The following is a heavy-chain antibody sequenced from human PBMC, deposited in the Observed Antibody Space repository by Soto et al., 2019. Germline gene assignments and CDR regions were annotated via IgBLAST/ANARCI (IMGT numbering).Heavy chain of an antibody. J-gene: IGHJ6*03. CDR1: GFTFSSYG. CDR3: AGRSIVEMYYYYMDV. Sequence: QVQLVESGGGVVQPGRSLRLSCAASGFTFSSYGMHWVRQAPGKGLEWVAVIWHDGSNNYYADSVKGRFTIPRDNCQNRLYLQMNSLRAEDTAVYYCAGRSIVEMYYYYMDVWGKGTTVTVSS. D-gene: IGHD3-16*02. V-gene: IGHV3-33*01. CDR2: IWHDGSNN.